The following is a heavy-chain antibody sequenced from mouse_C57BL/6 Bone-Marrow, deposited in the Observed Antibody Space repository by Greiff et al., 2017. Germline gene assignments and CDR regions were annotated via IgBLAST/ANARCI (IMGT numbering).Heavy chain of an antibody. D-gene: IGHD2-3*01. J-gene: IGHJ4*01. CDR1: GFTFSDYY. Sequence: EVKVEESEGGLVQPGSSMKLSCTASGFTFSDYYMAWVRQVPEKGLEWVANINYDGSSTYYLDSLKSRFIISRDNAKNILYLQMSSLKSEDTATYYCARGGDDGYYVAMDYWGQGTTVTVSS. V-gene: IGHV5-16*01. CDR3: ARGGDDGYYVAMDY. CDR2: INYDGSST.